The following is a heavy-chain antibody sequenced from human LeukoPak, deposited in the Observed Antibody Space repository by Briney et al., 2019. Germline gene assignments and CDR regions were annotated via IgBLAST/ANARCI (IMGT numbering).Heavy chain of an antibody. CDR1: GGSISSGGYY. D-gene: IGHD2-2*02. CDR3: ARQVVPAAIENDY. V-gene: IGHV4-30-2*01. CDR2: IYHSGST. Sequence: SETLSLTCTVSGGSISSGGYYWSWIRQPPGKGLEWIGYIYHSGSTYYNPSLKGRVTISVDRSKNQFSLKLSSVTAADTAVYYCARQVVPAAIENDYWGQGTLVTVSS. J-gene: IGHJ4*02.